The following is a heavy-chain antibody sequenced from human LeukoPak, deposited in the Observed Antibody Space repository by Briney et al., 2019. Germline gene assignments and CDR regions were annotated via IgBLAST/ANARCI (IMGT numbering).Heavy chain of an antibody. CDR3: ATDGIEGVTVFDY. Sequence: PGGSLRLSCAASGFTFSSYEMNWVRQAPGKGLEWVSYISSSGSTIYYADSVKGRFTISRDNAKNSLYLHMNSLRAEDTAVYYCATDGIEGVTVFDYWGQGTLVTVSS. D-gene: IGHD1-26*01. CDR1: GFTFSSYE. V-gene: IGHV3-48*03. CDR2: ISSSGSTI. J-gene: IGHJ4*02.